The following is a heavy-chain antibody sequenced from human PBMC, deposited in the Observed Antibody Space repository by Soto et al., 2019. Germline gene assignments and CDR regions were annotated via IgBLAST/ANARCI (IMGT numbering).Heavy chain of an antibody. D-gene: IGHD5-18*01. CDR2: ISSDGRST. CDR1: GFTFSNYW. V-gene: IGHV3-74*01. Sequence: PGGSLRLSCAASGFTFSNYWMHWVRQAPGKGLVWVSRISSDGRSTSYADSVKGRFTISRDNAKNTLYLQMISLRAEDTAVYYCVRGYTYGSYPYFYYGMDVWGQGTTVTVSS. J-gene: IGHJ6*02. CDR3: VRGYTYGSYPYFYYGMDV.